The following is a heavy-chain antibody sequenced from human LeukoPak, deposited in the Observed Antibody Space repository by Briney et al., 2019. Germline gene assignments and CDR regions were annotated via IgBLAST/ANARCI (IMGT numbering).Heavy chain of an antibody. D-gene: IGHD2-2*01. V-gene: IGHV3-48*04. CDR3: ARGRVVPAATTFDY. Sequence: GGSLRLSCAASGFTFSSYGMHWVRQAPGKGLEWVSYISSSGSTIYYADSVKGRFTISRDNAKNSLYLQMNSLRAEDTAVYYCARGRVVPAATTFDYWGQGTLVTVSS. CDR2: ISSSGSTI. J-gene: IGHJ4*02. CDR1: GFTFSSYG.